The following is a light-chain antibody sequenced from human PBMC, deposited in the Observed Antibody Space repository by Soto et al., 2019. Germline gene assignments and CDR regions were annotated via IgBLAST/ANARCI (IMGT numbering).Light chain of an antibody. CDR1: QSVSSK. Sequence: EIVMTQSPATLSVSPGERATLSCRASQSVSSKLAWYQQKPGQPPRLLIYGASTRATGIPGRFSGSGSGTEFTLTFSSLQSEDFAVYYCHQYNDWPPYTFGQVTKWRSN. J-gene: IGKJ2*01. CDR3: HQYNDWPPYT. V-gene: IGKV3-15*01. CDR2: GAS.